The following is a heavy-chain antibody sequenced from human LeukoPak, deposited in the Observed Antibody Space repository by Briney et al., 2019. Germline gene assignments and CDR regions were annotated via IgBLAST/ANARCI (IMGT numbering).Heavy chain of an antibody. Sequence: SETLSLTCTVSGVSISSYYWSWIRQPPGKGLEWIGYIYYSGSTNYNPSLKSRVTISVDTSKNQFSLKLSSVTAADTAVYYCARHAIPGDAFDIWGQGTMVTVSS. CDR3: ARHAIPGDAFDI. CDR1: GVSISSYY. V-gene: IGHV4-59*01. CDR2: IYYSGST. J-gene: IGHJ3*02.